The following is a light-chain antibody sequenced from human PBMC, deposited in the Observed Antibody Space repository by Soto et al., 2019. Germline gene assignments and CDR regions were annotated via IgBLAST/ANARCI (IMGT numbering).Light chain of an antibody. J-gene: IGKJ1*01. V-gene: IGKV3D-15*03. CDR2: GAS. CDR1: QSINNL. Sequence: MTQSPSTLSASVGDRVTITCRASQSINNLLAWYQQKPGQAPRLLIYGASNRAAGIPDRFSGSGSGTDFTLTITILEAEYFAMYYCQRYDSLRTFGQGTKVDIK. CDR3: QRYDSLRT.